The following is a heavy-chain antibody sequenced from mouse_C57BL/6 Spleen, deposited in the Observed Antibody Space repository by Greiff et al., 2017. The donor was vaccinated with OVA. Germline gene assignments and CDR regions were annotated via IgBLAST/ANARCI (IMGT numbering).Heavy chain of an antibody. CDR2: IDPNSGGT. Sequence: QVQLQQPGAELVKPGASVKLSCKASGYTFTSYWMNWVKQRPGRGLEWIGRIDPNSGGTKYNEKFKSKATLTVDKPSSTAYLQLSSLTSEDSAVYDGDSSTRVVATDWYFDVWGTGTTVTVSS. CDR3: DSSTRVVATDWYFDV. J-gene: IGHJ1*03. V-gene: IGHV1-72*01. CDR1: GYTFTSYW. D-gene: IGHD1-1*01.